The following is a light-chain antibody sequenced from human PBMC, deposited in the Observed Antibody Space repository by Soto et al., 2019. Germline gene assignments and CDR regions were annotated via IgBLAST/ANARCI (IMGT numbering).Light chain of an antibody. Sequence: EIVLTQSPGTLSLSPGERATPSCRASQSVSYYLAWYQQKPGQAPRLLIYDASSRATGVPDRFSGSGSGTDFTLTISRLEPEDFAVYYCQQYGSSYPWTFGQGTKVDIK. CDR1: QSVSYY. CDR3: QQYGSSYPWT. J-gene: IGKJ1*01. V-gene: IGKV3-20*01. CDR2: DAS.